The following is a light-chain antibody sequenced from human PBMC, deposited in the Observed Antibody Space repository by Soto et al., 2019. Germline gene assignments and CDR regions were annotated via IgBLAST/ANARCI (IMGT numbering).Light chain of an antibody. CDR3: CSYAGSSTFEGV. Sequence: QPVLTQPASVSGSPGQSITISCTGTSSDVGSYNLVSWYQQHPGKAPKLMIYVGSKRPSGVSNRFSGSKSGNTASLTISGLQAEDEADYYCCSYAGSSTFEGVFGGGTQLTVL. V-gene: IGLV2-23*03. CDR1: SSDVGSYNL. CDR2: VGS. J-gene: IGLJ2*01.